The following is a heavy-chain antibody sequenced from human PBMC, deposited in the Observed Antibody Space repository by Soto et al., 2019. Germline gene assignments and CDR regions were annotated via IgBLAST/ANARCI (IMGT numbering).Heavy chain of an antibody. D-gene: IGHD3-9*01. CDR2: MNPNSGNT. Sequence: VASVKVSCKASGYTFTSYDINWVRQATGQGLEWMGWMNPNSGNTGYAQKFQGRVTMTRNTSISTAYMELSSLRSEDTAVYYCARGDFDWLFQYYNYYYLDVWGKGTTVTVSS. CDR3: ARGDFDWLFQYYNYYYLDV. V-gene: IGHV1-8*01. CDR1: GYTFTSYD. J-gene: IGHJ6*03.